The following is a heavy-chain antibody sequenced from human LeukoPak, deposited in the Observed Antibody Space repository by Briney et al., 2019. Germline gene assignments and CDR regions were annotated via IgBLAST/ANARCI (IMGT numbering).Heavy chain of an antibody. CDR1: GFTFSTYT. V-gene: IGHV3-30*04. Sequence: GRSLRLSCAASGFTFSTYTMHWIRQAPGKGLEWVAVISYDGSNEYYADSVKGRFTISRDNSKNTLYLQMNSLRAEDTAVYYCARDLLVVGARTDAFDIWGQGTMVTVSS. J-gene: IGHJ3*02. CDR3: ARDLLVVGARTDAFDI. D-gene: IGHD1-26*01. CDR2: ISYDGSNE.